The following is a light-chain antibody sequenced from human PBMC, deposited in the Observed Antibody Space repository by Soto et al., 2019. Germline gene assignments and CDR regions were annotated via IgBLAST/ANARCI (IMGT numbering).Light chain of an antibody. V-gene: IGLV2-23*03. CDR3: CSYAGSSAFYV. J-gene: IGLJ1*01. Sequence: QSVLTQPAPVTETPGQSITISCTGTSSDVGSHNLVSWYQQHPSKAPKLMIYEGSKRPSGVSNRFSGSKSGNTASLTISGLQAEDEADYYCCSYAGSSAFYVFGTGTKVTVL. CDR2: EGS. CDR1: SSDVGSHNL.